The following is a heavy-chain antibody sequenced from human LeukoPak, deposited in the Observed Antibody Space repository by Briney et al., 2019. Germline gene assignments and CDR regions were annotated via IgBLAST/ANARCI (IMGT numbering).Heavy chain of an antibody. CDR2: INHSGST. Sequence: KSSETLSLTCAVYGGSFSGYYWSWIRQPPGKGLEWIGEINHSGSTNYNPSLKSRVTISVDTSKNQFSLKLSSVTAADTAVYYCARQNRIFGVVDFDYWGQGTLVTVSS. CDR3: ARQNRIFGVVDFDY. CDR1: GGSFSGYY. D-gene: IGHD3-3*01. V-gene: IGHV4-34*01. J-gene: IGHJ4*02.